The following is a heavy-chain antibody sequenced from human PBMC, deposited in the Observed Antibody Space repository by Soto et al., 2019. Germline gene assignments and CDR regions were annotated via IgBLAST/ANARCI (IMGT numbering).Heavy chain of an antibody. J-gene: IGHJ4*02. V-gene: IGHV7-4-1*01. CDR3: ARKVDVNYDYFDY. Sequence: QVQLVQSGSDLKKPGTSVKVSCKASGYTFTRNPINWVRQAPGQGLEWMGWINTKTGNPTYARDFTGRFVFSLDTSVSTAYLQIYSLRPEDTAVYFCARKVDVNYDYFDYWGQGTLVTLSS. D-gene: IGHD4-4*01. CDR2: INTKTGNP. CDR1: GYTFTRNP.